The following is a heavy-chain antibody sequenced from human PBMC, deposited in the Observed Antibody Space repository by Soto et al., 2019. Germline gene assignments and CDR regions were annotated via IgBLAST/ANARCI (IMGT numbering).Heavy chain of an antibody. CDR1: GFTFSSYS. D-gene: IGHD3-10*01. Sequence: GGSLRLSCAASGFTFSSYSMNWVRQAPGKGLEWVSSISSSSSYIYYADSVKGRFTISRDNAKNSLYLQMNSLRAEDTAVYYWARDCPPYYYGSGSYPQYCCYYGMDVWGQGTTVTLSS. J-gene: IGHJ6*02. CDR3: ARDCPPYYYGSGSYPQYCCYYGMDV. CDR2: ISSSSSYI. V-gene: IGHV3-21*01.